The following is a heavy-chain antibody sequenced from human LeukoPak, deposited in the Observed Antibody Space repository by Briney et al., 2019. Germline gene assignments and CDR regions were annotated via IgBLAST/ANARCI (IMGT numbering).Heavy chain of an antibody. V-gene: IGHV3-23*01. CDR1: GFTFAKYA. CDR3: AKDPYSDFWSGYHFFDY. CDR2: VSGSGGFT. D-gene: IGHD3-3*01. J-gene: IGHJ4*02. Sequence: PGGSLRLSCAASGFTFAKYAMSWVRQAPGKGLEWVSGVSGSGGFTYYADSVKGRFTISRDNSKNTLYMQMSSLRAEDTALYYCAKDPYSDFWSGYHFFDYWGQGTLATVSS.